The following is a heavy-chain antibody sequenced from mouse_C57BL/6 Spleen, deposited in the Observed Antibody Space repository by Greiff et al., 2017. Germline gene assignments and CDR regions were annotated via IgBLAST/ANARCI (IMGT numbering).Heavy chain of an antibody. J-gene: IGHJ2*01. CDR1: GFTFSSYA. CDR2: ISDGGSYT. CDR3: ARDEVYGNYVFFDY. D-gene: IGHD2-1*01. V-gene: IGHV5-4*01. Sequence: EVMLVESGGGLVKPGGSLKLSCAASGFTFSSYAMSWVRQTPEKRLEWVATISDGGSYTYYPDNVKGRFTISRDNAKNNLYLQMSHLKSEDTAMYYCARDEVYGNYVFFDYWGQGTTLTVSS.